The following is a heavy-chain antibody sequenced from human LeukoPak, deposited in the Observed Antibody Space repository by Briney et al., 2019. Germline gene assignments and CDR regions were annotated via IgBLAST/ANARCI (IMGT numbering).Heavy chain of an antibody. Sequence: PGGSLRLSCAVSGVTVSNYSMSWVRQTPGKGLEWVAGISGSGGSTNYADSVKGRFTISRDSPKNTLYLQMSSLRAEDTAVYFCAKRGVVIRVILVGFHKEANYFDSWGQGALVTASS. D-gene: IGHD3-22*01. CDR3: AKRGVVIRVILVGFHKEANYFDS. CDR1: GVTVSNYS. V-gene: IGHV3-23*01. J-gene: IGHJ4*02. CDR2: ISGSGGST.